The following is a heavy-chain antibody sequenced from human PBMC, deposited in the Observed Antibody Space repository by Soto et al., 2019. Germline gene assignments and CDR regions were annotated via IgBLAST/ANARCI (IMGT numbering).Heavy chain of an antibody. V-gene: IGHV4-59*01. CDR2: IYYSVST. Sequence: VQLQESGPGLVKPSETLSLTCTVSGGSISSYYWSWIRQPPGKGLEWIGYIYYSVSTNYNPCLKSRVTISVDTSKSQCSLKLSSVTAADTAVYYCARLRGKSGYRWFDHWGQGTLVTVSS. D-gene: IGHD3-22*01. CDR1: GGSISSYY. J-gene: IGHJ5*02. CDR3: ARLRGKSGYRWFDH.